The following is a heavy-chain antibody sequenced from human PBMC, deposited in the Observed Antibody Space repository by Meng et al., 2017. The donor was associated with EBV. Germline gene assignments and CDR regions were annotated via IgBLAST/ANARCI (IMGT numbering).Heavy chain of an antibody. CDR3: AHSHNLSLFSSFDY. V-gene: IGHV2-5*02. J-gene: IGHJ4*02. CDR2: IYWDDDH. D-gene: IGHD1-14*01. CDR1: GFPLNTTGVG. Sequence: NGCGPGSVKHTPAPTLTSPFSGFPLNTTGVGVGWIRQPPGKALEWLALIYWDDDHRYIPSLKNRLTITKDTSNKQVVLTVTNMDPVDTAAYYCAHSHNLSLFSSFDYWGQGTLVTVSS.